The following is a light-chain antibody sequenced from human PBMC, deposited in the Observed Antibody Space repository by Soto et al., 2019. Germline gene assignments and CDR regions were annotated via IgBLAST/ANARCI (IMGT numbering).Light chain of an antibody. Sequence: SYELTQPPSVSVVPGQTARITCGGNNIGSKSVHWYQQKPGQAPVLVVYDDSDRPSGIPERFSGSNSGNTATLTISRVEAGDEADYYCQVWDSSSDLVVFGGGTKLTVL. CDR3: QVWDSSSDLVV. CDR1: NIGSKS. CDR2: DDS. V-gene: IGLV3-21*02. J-gene: IGLJ2*01.